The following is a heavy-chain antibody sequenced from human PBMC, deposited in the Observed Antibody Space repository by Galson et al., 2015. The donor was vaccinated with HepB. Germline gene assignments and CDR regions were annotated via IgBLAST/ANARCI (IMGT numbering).Heavy chain of an antibody. V-gene: IGHV7-4-1*02. Sequence: SVKVSCKASGYTFTSYAMNWVRQAPGQGLEWMGWINTYTGNPTYAQGFTGRFVFSLDTSVSTAYLQISSLKAEDTAVYYCARAESGYDRGGFDPWGQGTLVTVSS. D-gene: IGHD5-12*01. CDR2: INTYTGNP. CDR3: ARAESGYDRGGFDP. J-gene: IGHJ5*02. CDR1: GYTFTSYA.